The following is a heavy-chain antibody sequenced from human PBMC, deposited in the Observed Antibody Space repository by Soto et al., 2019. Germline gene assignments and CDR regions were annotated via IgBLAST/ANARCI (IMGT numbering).Heavy chain of an antibody. D-gene: IGHD4-17*01. CDR2: IYTGGST. J-gene: IGHJ4*02. CDR1: GFTVSSNY. V-gene: IGHV3-66*01. Sequence: EVQLVESGGGLVQPGGSLRLSCAASGFTVSSNYMSWVRQAPGKGLEWVSVIYTGGSTYYADSVKGRFTISRDNSKHTMYLQLNSLRAADTAVYYCARDYGGSGRFDYWGQGTLVTVSS. CDR3: ARDYGGSGRFDY.